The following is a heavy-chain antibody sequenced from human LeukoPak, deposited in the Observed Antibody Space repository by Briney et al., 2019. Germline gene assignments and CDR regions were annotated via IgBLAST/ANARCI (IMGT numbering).Heavy chain of an antibody. CDR2: INPSGGST. J-gene: IGHJ6*02. CDR3: AGDRHGSGTYNYYGMDV. Sequence: ASVKVSCKASGYTFTTYYMHWVRQAPGQGLEWMGIINPSGGSTTYAQKFQGRVTITRDTSTSTAYMEVSSLRSEDTAVYYCAGDRHGSGTYNYYGMDVWGQGTTVTVSS. D-gene: IGHD3-10*01. V-gene: IGHV1-46*01. CDR1: GYTFTTYY.